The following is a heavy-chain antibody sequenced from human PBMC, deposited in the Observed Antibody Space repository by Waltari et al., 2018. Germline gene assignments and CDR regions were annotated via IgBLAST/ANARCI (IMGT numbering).Heavy chain of an antibody. J-gene: IGHJ4*02. CDR3: ARKGGTGYPYGPFYYDH. CDR2: INVDGGYI. Sequence: EVHLVESGGGLVQPGGSLRLSCAASGFSFGDYWMHWVRQVPGRGLEWGSRINVDGGYISYADSVRGRFTISRDNAESTVYLHLNNLRVDDTAVYFCARKGGTGYPYGPFYYDHWGQGTLVNVSS. D-gene: IGHD3-9*01. V-gene: IGHV3-74*01. CDR1: GFSFGDYW.